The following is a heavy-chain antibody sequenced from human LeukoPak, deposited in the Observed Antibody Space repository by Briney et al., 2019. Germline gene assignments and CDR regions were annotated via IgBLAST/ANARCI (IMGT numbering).Heavy chain of an antibody. CDR3: ARSWSRDTAMVGPPRYYYYYMDV. D-gene: IGHD5-18*01. V-gene: IGHV1-69*05. J-gene: IGHJ6*03. CDR1: GGTFSSYA. CDR2: IIPIFGTA. Sequence: VASVKVSCKASGGTFSSYAISWVRQAPGQGLEWMGGIIPIFGTANYAQKFQGRVTITTDESTSTAYMELSSLRSEDTAVYYCARSWSRDTAMVGPPRYYYYYMDVWGKGTTVTVSS.